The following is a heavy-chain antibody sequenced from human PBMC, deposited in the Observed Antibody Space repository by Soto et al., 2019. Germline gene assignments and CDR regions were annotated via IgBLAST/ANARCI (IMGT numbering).Heavy chain of an antibody. D-gene: IGHD6-6*01. V-gene: IGHV3-23*01. J-gene: IGHJ1*01. Sequence: GGSLRLSCAASGFTFSRYAMSWVRQAPGKGLEWVSGISGSGGTTYYADSVKGRFTISRDNSKNTVYLQMNGLRAEDTAVYFCAKDLEVGIAARPKYFQHWGQGTLVTVSS. CDR1: GFTFSRYA. CDR2: ISGSGGTT. CDR3: AKDLEVGIAARPKYFQH.